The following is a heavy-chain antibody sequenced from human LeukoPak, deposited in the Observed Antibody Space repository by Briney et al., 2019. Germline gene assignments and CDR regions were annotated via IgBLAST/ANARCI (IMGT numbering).Heavy chain of an antibody. CDR2: INPNSGGT. D-gene: IGHD6-13*01. J-gene: IGHJ6*02. Sequence: ASVKVSCKASGYTFTGYYMHWVRQAPGQGLEWMGWINPNSGGTNYAQKFQGWVTMTRDTSISTAYMELSRLRSDDTAVYYCARSGDAYSSSWSLTRNYYYYGMDVWGQGTTVTVSS. CDR3: ARSGDAYSSSWSLTRNYYYYGMDV. V-gene: IGHV1-2*04. CDR1: GYTFTGYY.